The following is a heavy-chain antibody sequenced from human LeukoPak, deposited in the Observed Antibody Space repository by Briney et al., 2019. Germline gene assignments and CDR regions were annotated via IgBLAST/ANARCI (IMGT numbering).Heavy chain of an antibody. Sequence: PGGSLRLSCAASAFTVRSNYVSCARQAPGQGREWVSDIYSGGSTYYADPVKGRFNISRDISKNTVYLQMNSLRAEDTALYYCAKRLDRIRAEYFQHWGEGTLVTVSS. CDR2: IYSGGST. D-gene: IGHD2-2*03. J-gene: IGHJ1*01. CDR1: AFTVRSNY. V-gene: IGHV3-53*01. CDR3: AKRLDRIRAEYFQH.